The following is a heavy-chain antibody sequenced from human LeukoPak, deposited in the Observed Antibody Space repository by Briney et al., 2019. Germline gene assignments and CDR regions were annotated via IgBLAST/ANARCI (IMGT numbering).Heavy chain of an antibody. CDR1: GFTFSSYS. V-gene: IGHV3-21*01. J-gene: IGHJ2*01. CDR3: ARDPGWYFDL. CDR2: ISGSGGST. Sequence: GGSLRLSCAASGFTFSSYSMSWVRQAPGKGLEWVSAISGSGGSTYYADSVKGRFTISRDNAKNSLYLQMNSLRAEDTAVYYCARDPGWYFDLWGRGTLVTVSS.